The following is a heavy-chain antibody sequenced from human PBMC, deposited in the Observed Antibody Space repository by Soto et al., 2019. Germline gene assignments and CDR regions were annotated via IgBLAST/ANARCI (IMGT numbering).Heavy chain of an antibody. CDR1: GFTFSSYD. V-gene: IGHV3-13*01. D-gene: IGHD2-15*01. CDR3: ARDCSGGSCYSTYGMDV. Sequence: EVQLVESGGGLVQPGGSLRLSGAASGFTFSSYDMHWVRQATGKGLEWVSAIGTAGDTYYPGSVKGRFTISRENAKNSLYLQMNSLRAGDTAVYYCARDCSGGSCYSTYGMDVWGQGTTVTVSS. J-gene: IGHJ6*02. CDR2: IGTAGDT.